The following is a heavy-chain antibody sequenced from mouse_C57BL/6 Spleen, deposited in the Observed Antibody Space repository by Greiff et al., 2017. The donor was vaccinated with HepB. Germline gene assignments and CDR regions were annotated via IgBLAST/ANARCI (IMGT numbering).Heavy chain of an antibody. CDR2: IYPSDSET. Sequence: QVQLKQPGAELVRPGSSVKLSCKASGYTFTSYWMDWVKQRPGQGLEWIGNIYPSDSETHYNQKFKDKATLTVDKSSSTAYMQLSSLTSEDSAVYYCARRAPFFDYWGQGTTLTVSS. D-gene: IGHD3-3*01. CDR3: ARRAPFFDY. CDR1: GYTFTSYW. V-gene: IGHV1-61*01. J-gene: IGHJ2*01.